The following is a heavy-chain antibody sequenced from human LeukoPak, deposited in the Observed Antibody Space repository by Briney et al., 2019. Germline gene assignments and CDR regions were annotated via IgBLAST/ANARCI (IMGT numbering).Heavy chain of an antibody. CDR3: AASGGKRGNWFDP. J-gene: IGHJ5*02. CDR2: INHSGST. D-gene: IGHD3-10*01. Sequence: SETLSLTCAVYGGSFSGYYWSWIRQPPGKGLEWIGEINHSGSTNYNPSLKSRVTISVDTSKNQFSLKLSSVTAADTAVYYCAASGGKRGNWFDPWGQGTLVTVSS. CDR1: GGSFSGYY. V-gene: IGHV4-34*01.